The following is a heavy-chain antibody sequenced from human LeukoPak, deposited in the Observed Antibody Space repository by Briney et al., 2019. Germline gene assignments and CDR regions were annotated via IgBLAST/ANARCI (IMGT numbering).Heavy chain of an antibody. CDR3: AKRADGGSGTIED. CDR1: GFTFSSYA. CDR2: IHASGVST. D-gene: IGHD1-1*01. V-gene: IGHV3-23*01. Sequence: PGGSLRLSCAVSGFTFSSYAMSWVRQAPGRGLEWVSGIHASGVSTYYSDSVKGRFTISRDNSRNTLYLQMNSLRAEDTAVYYCAKRADGGSGTIEDWGQGTLVTVSS. J-gene: IGHJ4*02.